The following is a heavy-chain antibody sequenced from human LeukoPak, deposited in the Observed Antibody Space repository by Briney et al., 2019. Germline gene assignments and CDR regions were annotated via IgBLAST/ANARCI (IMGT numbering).Heavy chain of an antibody. V-gene: IGHV1-24*01. D-gene: IGHD5-24*01. Sequence: ASVKVSCKASGYTFTGYYMHWVRQAPGKGLEWMGGFDPEDGETIYAQKFQGRVTMTEDTSTDTAYMELRSLKSDDTAVYYCARAGGDGYNYVDAFDIWGQGTMVTVSS. CDR2: FDPEDGET. J-gene: IGHJ3*02. CDR3: ARAGGDGYNYVDAFDI. CDR1: GYTFTGYY.